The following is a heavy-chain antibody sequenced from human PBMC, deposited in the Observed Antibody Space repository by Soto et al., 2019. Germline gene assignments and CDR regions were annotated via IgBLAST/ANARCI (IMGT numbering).Heavy chain of an antibody. Sequence: QVQLQESGPGLVKPSETLSLTCTVSGGSVSSGSYYWSWIRQPPGKGLEWIGYIYYSGSTNYNPPLTSRVTISVDTSKNQFSLKLSSVTAADTAVYYCAGYCSGGSCYPAAFDYWGQGTLVTVSS. CDR3: AGYCSGGSCYPAAFDY. CDR1: GGSVSSGSYY. J-gene: IGHJ4*02. V-gene: IGHV4-61*01. D-gene: IGHD2-15*01. CDR2: IYYSGST.